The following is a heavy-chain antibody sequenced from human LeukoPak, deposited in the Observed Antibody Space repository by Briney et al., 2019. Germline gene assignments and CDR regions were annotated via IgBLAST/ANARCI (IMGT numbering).Heavy chain of an antibody. V-gene: IGHV4-34*01. D-gene: IGHD6-13*01. CDR1: GGSFSGYY. J-gene: IGHJ4*02. CDR3: ARGRRGYSSSWYERYYFDY. CDR2: INHSGST. Sequence: SETLSLTCAVYGGSFSGYYWSWIRQPPGKGLKWIGEINHSGSTNYNPSLKSRVTISVDTSKNQFSLKLSSVTAADTAVYYCARGRRGYSSSWYERYYFDYWGQGTLVTVSS.